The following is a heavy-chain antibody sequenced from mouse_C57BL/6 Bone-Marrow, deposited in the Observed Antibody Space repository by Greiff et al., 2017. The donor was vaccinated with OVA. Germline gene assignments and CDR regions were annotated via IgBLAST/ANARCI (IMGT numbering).Heavy chain of an antibody. Sequence: QVQLQQPGAELVKPGASVKLSCKASGYTFTSYWMHWVKQRPGQGLEWIGMIHPNSGSTNYNEKFKSKATLTVDKSSSTAYMQLSSLTSEDSAVYYCAREYYGSFAWFAYWGQGTLVTVSA. CDR2: IHPNSGST. J-gene: IGHJ3*01. D-gene: IGHD1-1*01. CDR3: AREYYGSFAWFAY. CDR1: GYTFTSYW. V-gene: IGHV1-64*01.